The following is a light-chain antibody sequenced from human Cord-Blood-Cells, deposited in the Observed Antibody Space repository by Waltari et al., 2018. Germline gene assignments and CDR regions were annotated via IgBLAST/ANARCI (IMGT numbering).Light chain of an antibody. CDR1: SSDVGSYNL. CDR3: CSYAGSSTFYV. J-gene: IGLJ1*01. V-gene: IGLV2-23*01. CDR2: EGS. Sequence: QSALTHPASVPGSPGQSTTISCTGTSSDVGSYNLTSWYQQHPGKAPKLMIYEGSKRPSGVSNRFSGSKSGNTASLTISGLQAEDEADYYCCSYAGSSTFYVFGTGTKVTVL.